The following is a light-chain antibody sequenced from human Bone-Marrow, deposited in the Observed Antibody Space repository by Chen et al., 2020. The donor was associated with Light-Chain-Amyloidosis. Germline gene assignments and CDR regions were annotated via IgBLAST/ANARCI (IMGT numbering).Light chain of an antibody. CDR3: QVWDRSSDRPV. V-gene: IGLV3-21*02. CDR1: NIGSTS. CDR2: DDS. J-gene: IGLJ3*02. Sequence: SYVLTQPSSVSVAPGQTATIVCGGNNIGSTSVHWYQQTQGQAPLLVVYDDSDRPSGIPERLSGSNSGNTATLTISRVEAGDEADYYCQVWDRSSDRPVFGGGTKLTVL.